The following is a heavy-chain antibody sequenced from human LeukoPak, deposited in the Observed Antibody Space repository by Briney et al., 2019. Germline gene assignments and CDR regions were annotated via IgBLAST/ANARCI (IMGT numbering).Heavy chain of an antibody. D-gene: IGHD3-16*02. CDR2: IYVTGT. V-gene: IGHV4-59*08. J-gene: IGHJ6*03. CDR1: GGSIGTYY. Sequence: PSETLSLTCTVSGGSIGTYYWSWVRQSPGTGLEWIGYIYVTGTRYNPYLQSRVTISVDRSRNQFFLKMTSVTAADTAVYYCARHIGGGIEDMDVWGRGTKVIVSS. CDR3: ARHIGGGIEDMDV.